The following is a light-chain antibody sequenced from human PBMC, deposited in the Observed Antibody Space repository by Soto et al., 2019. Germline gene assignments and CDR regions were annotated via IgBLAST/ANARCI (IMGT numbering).Light chain of an antibody. CDR3: ISYTSSSTCV. CDR1: SSDVGGYNY. Sequence: QSALTQPASVSGSPGQSITISCTGTSSDVGGYNYVSWYQQHPGKAPKLMIYEVSTRPSGVSDRFSGSRSGNTASLTISGLQAEDESDYYCISYTSSSTCVFGVGTKLTVL. CDR2: EVS. J-gene: IGLJ3*02. V-gene: IGLV2-14*01.